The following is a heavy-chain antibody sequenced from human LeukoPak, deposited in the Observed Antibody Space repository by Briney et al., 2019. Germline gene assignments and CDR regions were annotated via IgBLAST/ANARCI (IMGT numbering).Heavy chain of an antibody. CDR3: ARLVDRLMFDY. CDR1: GGSINSDDYY. V-gene: IGHV4-61*02. D-gene: IGHD2-21*02. J-gene: IGHJ4*02. CDR2: IYTSGIT. Sequence: SETLSLTCTVSGGSINSDDYYWSWLRQPAGKPLEGLGRIYTSGITIYNSSLESRVTISIDKSKNLFSLKLNSVTASDTAVYYCARLVDRLMFDYWGQGTQVTVSS.